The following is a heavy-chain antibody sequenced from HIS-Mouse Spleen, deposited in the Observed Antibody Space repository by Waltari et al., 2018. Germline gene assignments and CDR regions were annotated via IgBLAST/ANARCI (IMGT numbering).Heavy chain of an antibody. CDR2: IYSGGST. CDR3: ARHYYYGSGSYYFDY. J-gene: IGHJ4*02. CDR1: GFTVSSNY. D-gene: IGHD3-10*01. Sequence: EVQLVETGGGLIQPGGSLRLSCAASGFTVSSNYMSWVRQAPGKGLEWVSVIYSGGSTYYADSVKGRFTISRDNSKKTLYLQMNSLRAEDTAVYYCARHYYYGSGSYYFDYWGQGTLVTVSS. V-gene: IGHV3-53*02.